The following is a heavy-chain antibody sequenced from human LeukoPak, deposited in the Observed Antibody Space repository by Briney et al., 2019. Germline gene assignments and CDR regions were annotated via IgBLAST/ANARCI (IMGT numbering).Heavy chain of an antibody. V-gene: IGHV3-74*01. Sequence: PGGSLRLSCAASGFTFSSYWMHWVRQAPGKGLVWVSRINNDGSSTPYADSVKGRFTISRDNAKNTLYLQMNSLRAEDTAVYYCARCNHGCHDYWGQGTLVTVSS. CDR2: INNDGSST. CDR1: GFTFSSYW. J-gene: IGHJ4*02. CDR3: ARCNHGCHDY. D-gene: IGHD5-24*01.